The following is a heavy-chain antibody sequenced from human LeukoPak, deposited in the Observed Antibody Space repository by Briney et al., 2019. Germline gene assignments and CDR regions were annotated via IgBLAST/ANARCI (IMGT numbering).Heavy chain of an antibody. CDR1: GYTFTSYY. CDR3: ARGHTMVRGVSDY. D-gene: IGHD3-10*01. Sequence: ASVKVSCKASGYTFTSYYMHWVRQAPGQGLEWMGIINPNSGGTNYAQEFQGRVTMTRDTSISTAYMELSRLRSDDTAVYYCARGHTMVRGVSDYWVQGTLVTVSS. J-gene: IGHJ4*02. CDR2: INPNSGGT. V-gene: IGHV1-2*02.